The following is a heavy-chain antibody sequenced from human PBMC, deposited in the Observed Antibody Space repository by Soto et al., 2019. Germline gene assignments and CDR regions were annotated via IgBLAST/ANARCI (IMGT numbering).Heavy chain of an antibody. D-gene: IGHD6-13*01. V-gene: IGHV4-30-2*01. J-gene: IGHJ4*02. CDR2: VTHSGTA. CDR1: GGSIDSGAFS. CDR3: ASPHWAQSSIDY. Sequence: SSETLSLTCAVSGGSIDSGAFSLSWIRQPPGKGLEWIGYVTHSGTAYSIPSLNGRLTLSVDSSQTQFSLKLTSVTAAASAFYYCASPHWAQSSIDYWGRGILVTVSS.